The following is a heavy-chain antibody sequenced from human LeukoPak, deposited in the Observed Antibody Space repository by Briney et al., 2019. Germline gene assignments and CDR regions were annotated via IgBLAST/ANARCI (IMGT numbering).Heavy chain of an antibody. D-gene: IGHD1-14*01. CDR1: RFTLSSYG. V-gene: IGHV3-30*03. J-gene: IGHJ4*02. Sequence: GGSLRLCCAACRFTLSSYGIHWGRQAPGKGLQLGAAISDDGGNKYYSDSIKCRFTIARDNSQNLVYLQMNRLRTEDTAVYYCAIIGAAGGTTSAKKFDDWGQGTLVTVSS. CDR3: AIIGAAGGTTSAKKFDD. CDR2: ISDDGGNK.